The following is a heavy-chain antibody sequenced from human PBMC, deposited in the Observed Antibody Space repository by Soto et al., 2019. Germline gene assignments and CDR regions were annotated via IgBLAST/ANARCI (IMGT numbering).Heavy chain of an antibody. J-gene: IGHJ6*02. Sequence: SETLSLTCTVSGGSISSSSYYWGWIRQPPGKGLEWIGSIYYSGSTYYNPSLKSRVTISVDTSKNQFSLKLSSVTAADTAVYYCARHGSSWYGVGFGYYYGMDVWGQGTTVTVSS. CDR1: GGSISSSSYY. V-gene: IGHV4-39*01. CDR2: IYYSGST. D-gene: IGHD6-13*01. CDR3: ARHGSSWYGVGFGYYYGMDV.